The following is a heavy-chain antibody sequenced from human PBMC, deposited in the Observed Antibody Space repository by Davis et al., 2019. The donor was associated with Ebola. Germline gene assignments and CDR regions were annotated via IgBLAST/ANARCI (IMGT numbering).Heavy chain of an antibody. Sequence: MPSETLSLTCAVSGGSISSSNWWSWVRQPPGKGLEWIGEIYHSGSTNYNPSLKSRVTISVDKSKNQFSLKLSSVTAADTAVYYCARDYGDYVGYFDYWGQGTLVTVSS. V-gene: IGHV4-4*02. CDR2: IYHSGST. J-gene: IGHJ4*02. CDR3: ARDYGDYVGYFDY. D-gene: IGHD4-17*01. CDR1: GGSISSSNW.